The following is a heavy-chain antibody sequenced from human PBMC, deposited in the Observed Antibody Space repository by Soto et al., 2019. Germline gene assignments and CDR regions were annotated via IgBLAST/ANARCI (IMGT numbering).Heavy chain of an antibody. D-gene: IGHD2-21*01. CDR3: VREARFVGVAFDS. CDR2: INPIVGTT. J-gene: IGHJ4*02. CDR1: GYTFTDYY. Sequence: QVQLVQSGAEVKKPGASVKISCKSSGYTFTDYYMHWVRQAPGQGLAWLGMINPIVGTTRYSRKFQDRVIMTWDTSTATIHMDLSSLRSDDTAIYYCVREARFVGVAFDSWGQGTLVSVSS. V-gene: IGHV1-46*01.